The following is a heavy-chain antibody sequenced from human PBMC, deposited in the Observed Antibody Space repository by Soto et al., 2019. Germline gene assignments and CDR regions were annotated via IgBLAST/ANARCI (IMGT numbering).Heavy chain of an antibody. Sequence: EVQLLESGGGLVQPGGSLRLSCAASGFTFSSYAMSWVRQAPGKGLEWVSAISGSGGSTYYADSVKGRFTISRDNSKNTLYLQMNSLRAEDTAVYYCAKGDSSRLRRYYGMDVWGQGTTVTVSS. J-gene: IGHJ6*02. V-gene: IGHV3-23*01. CDR3: AKGDSSRLRRYYGMDV. D-gene: IGHD3-22*01. CDR1: GFTFSSYA. CDR2: ISGSGGST.